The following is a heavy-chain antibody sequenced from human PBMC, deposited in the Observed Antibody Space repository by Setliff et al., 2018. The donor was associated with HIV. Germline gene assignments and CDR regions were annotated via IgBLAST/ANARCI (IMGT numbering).Heavy chain of an antibody. D-gene: IGHD3-9*01. J-gene: IGHJ4*02. CDR1: GGSVSSGGYY. CDR3: VRDSFDYAQEL. V-gene: IGHV4-31*03. CDR2: IYYSGSS. Sequence: SETLSLTCNVSGGSVSSGGYYWSWIRQHPGKGLEWIGYIYYSGSSYYNPSLKSRVIMSLDTSENQFSLKLNSVTAADTAVYYCVRDSFDYAQELWGQGTLVTVSS.